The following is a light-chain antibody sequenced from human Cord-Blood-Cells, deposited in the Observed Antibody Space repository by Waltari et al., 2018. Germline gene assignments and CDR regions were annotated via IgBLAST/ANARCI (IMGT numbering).Light chain of an antibody. CDR1: SAHRSYA. J-gene: IGLJ1*01. V-gene: IGLV4-69*01. CDR3: QTWGTGIHV. Sequence: QLVLPQSPSASASLGASVKLTCTLSSAHRSYAIAWHQQQPEKGPRYLMKLNSDGSHSKGDGIPDRFSGSSSVAERYLTISSLQSEDEADYYCQTWGTGIHVFGTGTKVTVL. CDR2: LNSDGSH.